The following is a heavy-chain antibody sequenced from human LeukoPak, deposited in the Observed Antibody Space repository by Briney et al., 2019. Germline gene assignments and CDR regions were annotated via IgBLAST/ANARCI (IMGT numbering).Heavy chain of an antibody. Sequence: SETLSLTCTVSGGSISSYYWSWIRQPPGKGLEWIGYIYYSGSTNYNPSLKSRVTISVDTSKNQFSLKLSSVTAADTAAYYCARAFGGDWGSYREFDYWGQGTLVTVSS. CDR1: GGSISSYY. V-gene: IGHV4-59*01. J-gene: IGHJ4*02. CDR3: ARAFGGDWGSYREFDY. D-gene: IGHD3-16*02. CDR2: IYYSGST.